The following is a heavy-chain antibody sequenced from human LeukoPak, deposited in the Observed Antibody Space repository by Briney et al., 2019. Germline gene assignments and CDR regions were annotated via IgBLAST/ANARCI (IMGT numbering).Heavy chain of an antibody. CDR3: ARDISGWYEDYYMDV. J-gene: IGHJ6*03. CDR2: ISYDGSNK. Sequence: PGGSLRLSCAASGFTFSSYWMSWVRQAPGKGLEWVAVISYDGSNKYYADSVKGRFTISRDNSKNTLYLQMNSLRAEDTAVYYCARDISGWYEDYYMDVWGKGTTVTVSS. V-gene: IGHV3-30*03. D-gene: IGHD6-19*01. CDR1: GFTFSSYW.